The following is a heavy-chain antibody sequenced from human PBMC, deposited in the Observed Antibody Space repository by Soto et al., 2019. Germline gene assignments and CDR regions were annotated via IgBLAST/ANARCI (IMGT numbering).Heavy chain of an antibody. D-gene: IGHD6-19*01. V-gene: IGHV1-18*04. J-gene: IGHJ3*02. CDR1: GYTFTNYG. CDR2: ISVYNGNT. Sequence: ASVKVSCKASGYTFTNYGFSWVRQAPGQGLEWMGWISVYNGNTNYAQKLQGRGTMTTDTATSTAYMELRSLRSDDTAVYYCARRPSGIVVAGRYAFDIWGQGTMVTVSS. CDR3: ARRPSGIVVAGRYAFDI.